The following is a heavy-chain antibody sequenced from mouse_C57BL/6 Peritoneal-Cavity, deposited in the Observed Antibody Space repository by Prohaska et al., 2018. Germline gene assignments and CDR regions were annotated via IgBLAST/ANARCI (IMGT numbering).Heavy chain of an antibody. D-gene: IGHD2-3*01. CDR2: INPDSSTI. V-gene: IGHV4-1*01. CDR3: ARRDGYYWYFDV. CDR1: GIDFSRYW. Sequence: EVKLLQSGGGLVQPGGSLKLSCAASGIDFSRYWMSWVRRAPGNGLEWIGEINPDSSTINDAPALKDKCIISRDNAKNTLYLQMSKVRSEDTALYYCARRDGYYWYFDVWGTGTTVTVSS. J-gene: IGHJ1*03.